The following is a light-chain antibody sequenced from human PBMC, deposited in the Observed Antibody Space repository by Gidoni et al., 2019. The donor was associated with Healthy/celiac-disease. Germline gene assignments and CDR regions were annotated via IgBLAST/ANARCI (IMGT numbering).Light chain of an antibody. J-gene: IGKJ1*01. CDR2: DAS. V-gene: IGKV3-11*01. CDR1: QSVSSY. CDR3: QQRSNWPT. Sequence: EIVLTQPPATLSLSPGERATLSCRASQSVSSYLAWYQQKPGQAPRLLIYDASNRATGIPARFSGSGSGTDFTLTISSLEPEDFAVYYCQQRSNWPTFGQGTKVEIK.